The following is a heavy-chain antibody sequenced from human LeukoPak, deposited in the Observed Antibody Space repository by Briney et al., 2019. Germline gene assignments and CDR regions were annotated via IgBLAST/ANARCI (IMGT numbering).Heavy chain of an antibody. CDR2: IYYSGST. CDR1: GGSISSYY. CDR3: AREDDSSGYYFDY. V-gene: IGHV4-59*01. J-gene: IGHJ4*02. D-gene: IGHD3-22*01. Sequence: PSETLSLTCTVSGGSISSYYWRWLRQPPGKGLGWVGYIYYSGSTNYNPSLKSRVPISVDTSKNQFSLKLSSVTAADTAVYYCAREDDSSGYYFDYWGQGTLVTVSS.